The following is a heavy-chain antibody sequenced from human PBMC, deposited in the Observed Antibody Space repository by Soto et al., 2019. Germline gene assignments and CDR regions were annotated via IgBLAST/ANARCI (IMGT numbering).Heavy chain of an antibody. Sequence: GGSLRLSCASSGFTFSRYYMNWVRQAPGKGLEWVSSISTTSTYTHYADSLKGRFTISRDNAKKLLYLQMDSLRAEDTAVYYCARDDGLSSTNVKAFDIWGQGTKVTVSS. D-gene: IGHD2-2*01. CDR2: ISTTSTYT. V-gene: IGHV3-21*01. CDR1: GFTFSRYY. CDR3: ARDDGLSSTNVKAFDI. J-gene: IGHJ3*02.